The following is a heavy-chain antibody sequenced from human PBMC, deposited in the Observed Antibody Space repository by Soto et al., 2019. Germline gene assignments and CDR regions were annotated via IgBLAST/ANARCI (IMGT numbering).Heavy chain of an antibody. J-gene: IGHJ6*02. Sequence: ASVKVSCKASGYTFTGYYMHWVRQAPGQGLEWMGWINPNSGGTNYAQKFQGWVTMTRDTSISTAYMELSRLRSDDTAVYYCASGVAARPGEYYYYGMDVWGQGTTVTVSS. CDR2: INPNSGGT. V-gene: IGHV1-2*04. D-gene: IGHD6-6*01. CDR3: ASGVAARPGEYYYYGMDV. CDR1: GYTFTGYY.